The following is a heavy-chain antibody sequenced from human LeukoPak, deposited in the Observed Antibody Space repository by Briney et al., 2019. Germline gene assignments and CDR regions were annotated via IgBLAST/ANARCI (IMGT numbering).Heavy chain of an antibody. CDR2: ISSSSSYI. CDR3: ARDNKRNDRWGDY. D-gene: IGHD1-14*01. Sequence: GGSLRLSCAASGFTFSDYYMSWIRQAPGKGLEWVSYISSSSSYIYYADSVKGRFTISRDNAKNSLYLQMNSLRAEDTAVYYCARDNKRNDRWGDYWGQGTLVTVSS. CDR1: GFTFSDYY. V-gene: IGHV3-11*06. J-gene: IGHJ4*02.